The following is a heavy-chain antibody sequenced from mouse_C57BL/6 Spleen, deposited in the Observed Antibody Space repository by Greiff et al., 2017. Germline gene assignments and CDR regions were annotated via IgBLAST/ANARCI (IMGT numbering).Heavy chain of an antibody. Sequence: EVMLVESGGGLVQPGGSMKLSCVASGFTFSNYWMNWVRQSPEKGLEWVAQIRLKSDNYATHYAESVKGRFTISRDDSKSSVYLQMNNLRAEDTGIYYCSPLYSGYFDYWGQGTTLTVSS. D-gene: IGHD2-1*01. CDR3: SPLYSGYFDY. V-gene: IGHV6-3*01. CDR1: GFTFSNYW. CDR2: IRLKSDNYAT. J-gene: IGHJ2*01.